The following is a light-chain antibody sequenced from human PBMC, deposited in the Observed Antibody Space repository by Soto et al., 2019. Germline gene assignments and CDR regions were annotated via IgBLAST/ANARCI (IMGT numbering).Light chain of an antibody. J-gene: IGLJ3*02. Sequence: QSALTQPASVSGSPGQSITISCTGTSSDVGGYKYVSWYQQDPGKAPKLMIYEVWNRPSGVSNRFSGSKSGNTASLTISGLQAEDEAVYYCSSYISSSTWVFGGGTKLTVL. CDR2: EVW. V-gene: IGLV2-14*01. CDR1: SSDVGGYKY. CDR3: SSYISSSTWV.